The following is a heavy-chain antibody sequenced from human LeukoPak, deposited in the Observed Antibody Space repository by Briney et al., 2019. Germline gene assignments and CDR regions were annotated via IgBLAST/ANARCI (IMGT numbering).Heavy chain of an antibody. CDR3: AREEDYYDSSGYRNWFDP. Sequence: ASVKVSCKASGYTFTGYYMHWVRQAPGQGLEWMGWINPNSGGTNCAQKFQGRVTMTRDTSISTAYMELSRLRSDDTAVYYCAREEDYYDSSGYRNWFDPWGQGTLVTVSS. V-gene: IGHV1-2*02. CDR1: GYTFTGYY. CDR2: INPNSGGT. J-gene: IGHJ5*02. D-gene: IGHD3-22*01.